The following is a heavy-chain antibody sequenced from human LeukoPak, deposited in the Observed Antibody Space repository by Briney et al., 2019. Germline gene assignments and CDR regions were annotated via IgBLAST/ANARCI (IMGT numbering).Heavy chain of an antibody. J-gene: IGHJ4*02. CDR1: AFTFSRYG. D-gene: IGHD6-19*01. V-gene: IGHV3-23*01. Sequence: PGGSLRLSCAASAFTFSRYGMHWVRQAPGKGLEWVSAINDSGGSTYYADSVKGRFTISRDNSKNTLYLQMNSLRAEDTAVYYCAKPAISSRGWYYDYWGQGTLVTVSS. CDR3: AKPAISSRGWYYDY. CDR2: INDSGGST.